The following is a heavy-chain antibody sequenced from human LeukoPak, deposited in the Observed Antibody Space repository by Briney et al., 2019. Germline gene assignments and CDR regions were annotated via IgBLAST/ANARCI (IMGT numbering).Heavy chain of an antibody. Sequence: ATVKVSCKASEYTFPGYFMHWVRQAPGQGLEWMGIINPTGGSTTYAQKFQGRVTMTRDTSTSTVYMELSSLRSDDTAVYYCARTAARRFDYWGQGTLVTVSS. D-gene: IGHD6-6*01. CDR2: INPTGGST. CDR3: ARTAARRFDY. CDR1: EYTFPGYF. V-gene: IGHV1-46*01. J-gene: IGHJ4*02.